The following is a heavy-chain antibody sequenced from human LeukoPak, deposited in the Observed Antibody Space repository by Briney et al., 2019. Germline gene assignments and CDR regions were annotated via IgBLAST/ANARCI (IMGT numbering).Heavy chain of an antibody. J-gene: IGHJ5*02. CDR3: ARGSTGEFDP. V-gene: IGHV4-59*01. D-gene: IGHD1-14*01. Sequence: PETLSLTCAVSGASISNYYWSWIRQPPGKRLEWIGYIYHTGSTGHNPSLKSRVTISIDTSKNQFSLRLNSVTAADTAVYYCARGSTGEFDPWGQGTLVTVSS. CDR1: GASISNYY. CDR2: IYHTGST.